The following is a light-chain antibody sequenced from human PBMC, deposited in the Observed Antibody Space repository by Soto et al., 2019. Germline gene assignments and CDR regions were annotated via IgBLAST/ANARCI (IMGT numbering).Light chain of an antibody. Sequence: DIVMTQSPDSLAVSLGERATISCKSSQTISYTSINKTYLAWYQQRPGQPPKLLIYWASIRGSGVPDRLSGSGFGTDFTLTISSLQTEDVAVYYCQRYFSYPLTFGGGTKVDIK. V-gene: IGKV4-1*01. J-gene: IGKJ4*01. CDR3: QRYFSYPLT. CDR1: QTISYTSINKTY. CDR2: WAS.